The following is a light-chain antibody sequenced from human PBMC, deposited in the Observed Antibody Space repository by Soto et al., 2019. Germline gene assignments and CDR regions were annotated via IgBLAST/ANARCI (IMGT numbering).Light chain of an antibody. V-gene: IGKV3-15*01. CDR1: QSVSNS. Sequence: HAPLSLSPGERATLSCSASQSVSNSLAWYQMKPGQAPRLLMYGASTRFTGIPARFSGTGPGTEFTLTIASLQSEDSAVYYCQQTFGKPLVTFGQGTRLEIK. CDR2: GAS. CDR3: QQTFGKPLVT. J-gene: IGKJ5*01.